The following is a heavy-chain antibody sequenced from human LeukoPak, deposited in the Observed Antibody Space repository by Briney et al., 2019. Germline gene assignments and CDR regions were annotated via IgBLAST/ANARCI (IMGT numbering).Heavy chain of an antibody. D-gene: IGHD4-11*01. CDR2: ISSSGSTI. V-gene: IGHV3-48*03. J-gene: IGHJ4*02. CDR3: ANPPTVTSFHY. Sequence: SLRLACAASGFTVSSYEMNCARHARGEGMEWGSYISSSGSTIYYADSVKGRFTISSDNAKNSLYLQMNSLRAEETAVYYCANPPTVTSFHYWGQGTLVTVSS. CDR1: GFTVSSYE.